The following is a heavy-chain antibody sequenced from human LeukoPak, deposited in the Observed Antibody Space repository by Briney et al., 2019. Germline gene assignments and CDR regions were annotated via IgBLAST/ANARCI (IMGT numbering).Heavy chain of an antibody. V-gene: IGHV3-30-3*01. J-gene: IGHJ1*01. CDR3: ARDLVVTAVHYFQH. CDR2: ISYEGSNK. D-gene: IGHD2-21*02. CDR1: GFTFSSYA. Sequence: PGGSLRLSCAASGFTFSSYAMHWVRQAPGKGLECGAVISYEGSNKQYADSVKGRFTISRDNSKNTLDLHMDSLRAEDTAVYCCARDLVVTAVHYFQHWGQGTLVTVSS.